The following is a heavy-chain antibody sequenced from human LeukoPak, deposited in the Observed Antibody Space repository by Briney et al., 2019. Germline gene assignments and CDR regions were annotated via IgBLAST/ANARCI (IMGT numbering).Heavy chain of an antibody. CDR1: GFTFSRYW. D-gene: IGHD3-22*01. CDR2: IKQDGSET. V-gene: IGHV3-7*03. CDR3: ARDKGDYDTSGSLFIF. J-gene: IGHJ4*02. Sequence: HPGGSLGLSCAASGFTFSRYWMSWVRQAPRKGLEWVANIKQDGSETYYLDSMKGRFTISRDNAKNSLYLQMNSLRAEDTAVYYCARDKGDYDTSGSLFIFGGQGTLVTVSS.